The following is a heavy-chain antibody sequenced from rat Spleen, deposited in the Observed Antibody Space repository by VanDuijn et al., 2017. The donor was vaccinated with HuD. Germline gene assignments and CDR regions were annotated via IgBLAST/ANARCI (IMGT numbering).Heavy chain of an antibody. CDR2: INSAGST. CDR1: GYSITSNY. CDR3: ARSRYGGYVMDA. J-gene: IGHJ4*01. D-gene: IGHD1-11*01. V-gene: IGHV3-3*01. Sequence: EVQLQESGPGLVKPSQSLSLTCSVTGYSITSNYWGWIRKFPGNKLEWMGYINSAGSTNYNPSLKSRISITRDTSKNQFFLQVNSVTTEDTATYYCARSRYGGYVMDAWGQGASVTVSS.